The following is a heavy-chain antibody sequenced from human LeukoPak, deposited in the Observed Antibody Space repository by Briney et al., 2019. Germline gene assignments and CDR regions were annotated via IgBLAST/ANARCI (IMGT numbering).Heavy chain of an antibody. CDR3: ARLRDVLLWFGAPLFDGFDP. V-gene: IGHV4-59*08. CDR1: GVSLSTHH. J-gene: IGHJ5*02. Sequence: SETLSLTCVVSGVSLSTHHWSWIRQSPGRGLEWIGYISDSGSTNYNPSLKSRVTISVDTSKNQFSLKLSSVTAADTAVYYCARLRDVLLWFGAPLFDGFDPWGQGTLVTVSS. D-gene: IGHD3-10*01. CDR2: ISDSGST.